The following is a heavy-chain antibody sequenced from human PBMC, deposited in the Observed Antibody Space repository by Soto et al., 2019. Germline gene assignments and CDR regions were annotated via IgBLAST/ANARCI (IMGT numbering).Heavy chain of an antibody. CDR1: GGSVNNANYF. CDR2: IYYSGST. V-gene: IGHV4-31*03. J-gene: IGHJ6*02. CDR3: ARDEDYGGSRGGMDV. Sequence: QVRLEESGPGLVKPSETLSLICMGSGGSVNNANYFWNWIRHHPENGLEWIGYIYYSGSTRYNPSFKTRATLSIDTSKNQFSLRLNSVPVADTAVYFCARDEDYGGSRGGMDVWGRGTTVTVSS. D-gene: IGHD4-17*01.